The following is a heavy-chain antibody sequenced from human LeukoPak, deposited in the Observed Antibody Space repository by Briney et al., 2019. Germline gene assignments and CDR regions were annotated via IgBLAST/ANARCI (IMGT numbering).Heavy chain of an antibody. CDR2: IYYSGST. J-gene: IGHJ1*01. D-gene: IGHD2-2*01. CDR3: AKSVVVVPAAVIDPEYFQH. Sequence: SETLSLTCTVSGGSISSSSYYWGWIRQPPGKGLEWIGSIYYSGSTYYNPSLKSRVTISVDTSKNQFSLKLSSVTAADTAVYYCAKSVVVVPAAVIDPEYFQHWGQGTLVTVSS. CDR1: GGSISSSSYY. V-gene: IGHV4-39*01.